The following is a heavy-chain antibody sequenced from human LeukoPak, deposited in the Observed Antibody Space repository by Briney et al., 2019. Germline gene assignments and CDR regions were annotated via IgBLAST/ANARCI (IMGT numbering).Heavy chain of an antibody. J-gene: IGHJ4*02. Sequence: GGSLRLSCAASGFTFSNAWMSWVRQAPGKGLEWVGRIKSKTDGRTTDYAAPVKGRFTISRDDSKNTLYLQMNSLKAEDTAVYYCTTSIAAAGFDYWGQGTLVTVSS. CDR3: TTSIAAAGFDY. V-gene: IGHV3-15*01. D-gene: IGHD6-13*01. CDR2: IKSKTDGRTT. CDR1: GFTFSNAW.